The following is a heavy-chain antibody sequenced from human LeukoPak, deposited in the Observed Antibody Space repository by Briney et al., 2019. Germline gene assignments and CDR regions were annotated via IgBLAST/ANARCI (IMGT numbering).Heavy chain of an antibody. V-gene: IGHV4-59*08. CDR1: GGSISSYY. Sequence: SETLSLTCTVSGGSISSYYWSWIRQPPGKGLEWIGYIYYSGSTNYNPSLKSRVTISVDTSKNQFSLKLSSVTAADTAVYYCARGGGAGYFDGMDVWGQGTTVTVSS. CDR2: IYYSGST. D-gene: IGHD3-9*01. CDR3: ARGGGAGYFDGMDV. J-gene: IGHJ6*02.